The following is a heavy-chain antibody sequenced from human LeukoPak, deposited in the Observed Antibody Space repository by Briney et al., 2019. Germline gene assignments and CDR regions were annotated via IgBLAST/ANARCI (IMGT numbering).Heavy chain of an antibody. J-gene: IGHJ4*02. V-gene: IGHV5-51*01. CDR2: IYPGDSDT. CDR3: ARPLNGGNVY. D-gene: IGHD4-23*01. Sequence: GGSLKISCKGSGSRFTTYWIGWVRQLPGKGLEWMGIIYPGDSDTRYSPSFQGQVTISADKSISTAYLQWSSLKASDTAMYYCARPLNGGNVYWGQGTLVTVSS. CDR1: GSRFTTYW.